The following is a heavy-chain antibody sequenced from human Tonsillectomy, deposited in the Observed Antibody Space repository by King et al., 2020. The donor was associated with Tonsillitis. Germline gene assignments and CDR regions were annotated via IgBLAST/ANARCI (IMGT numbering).Heavy chain of an antibody. D-gene: IGHD3-10*01. J-gene: IGHJ4*02. Sequence: QLVQSGGGVVQPGRSLRLSCAASGFTFSSYAMNWVRQAPGKGLEWVAVISYDGSNKYYADSVKGRFTISRDNSKNTLYLQMNSLRAEDTAVYYCARDGARLWFGELLLYYFDYWGQGTLVTVSS. CDR3: ARDGARLWFGELLLYYFDY. V-gene: IGHV3-30-3*01. CDR2: ISYDGSNK. CDR1: GFTFSSYA.